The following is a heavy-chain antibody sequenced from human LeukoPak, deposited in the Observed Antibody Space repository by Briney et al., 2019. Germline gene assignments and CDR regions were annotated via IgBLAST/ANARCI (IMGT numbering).Heavy chain of an antibody. J-gene: IGHJ4*02. CDR2: TYYRSEWYN. CDR3: ARGGYYGSGSFYSTQTSVFDY. D-gene: IGHD3-10*01. Sequence: SPTLSLPCDISGDSFSSNSAAWNWIRPSPSRGLEWLGRTYYRSEWYNDYSVSVKSLITINPDTSKNQFSLQLNSVTPEDTAVYYCARGGYYGSGSFYSTQTSVFDYWGQGTLVTVSS. V-gene: IGHV6-1*01. CDR1: GDSFSSNSAA.